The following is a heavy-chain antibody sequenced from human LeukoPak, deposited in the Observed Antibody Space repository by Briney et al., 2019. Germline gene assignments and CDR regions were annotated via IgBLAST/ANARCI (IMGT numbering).Heavy chain of an antibody. Sequence: GGSPRLSCAASGFTFSSYAMSWVRQAPGKGLEWVSAVSGSGGSTYYADSVKGRFTISRDNSKNTLYLQMNSLRAEDTAVYYCAKDRELLRYFDWSDAFDIWGQGTMVTVSS. CDR3: AKDRELLRYFDWSDAFDI. V-gene: IGHV3-23*01. J-gene: IGHJ3*02. CDR1: GFTFSSYA. D-gene: IGHD3-9*01. CDR2: VSGSGGST.